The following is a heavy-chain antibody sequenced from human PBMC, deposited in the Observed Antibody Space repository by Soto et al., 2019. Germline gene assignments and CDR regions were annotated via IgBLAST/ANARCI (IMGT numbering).Heavy chain of an antibody. CDR1: GYTFTSYY. CDR3: ARVRRERYGMDV. CDR2: INPSGGST. V-gene: IGHV1-46*03. D-gene: IGHD1-26*01. Sequence: ASVNVSYKASGYTFTSYYVHRVREASGQGLEWMGIINPSGGSTSYAQKFQGRVTMTRDTSTSTVYMELSSLRSEDTAVYYCARVRRERYGMDVWGQGTTVTVSS. J-gene: IGHJ6*02.